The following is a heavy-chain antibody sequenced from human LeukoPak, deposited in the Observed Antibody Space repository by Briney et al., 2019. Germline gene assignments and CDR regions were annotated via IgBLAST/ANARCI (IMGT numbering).Heavy chain of an antibody. CDR3: ARLTALAGHRGAFDI. CDR2: INHSGST. D-gene: IGHD6-19*01. J-gene: IGHJ3*02. CDR1: GGSFSGYY. Sequence: SETLSLTCAVYGGSFSGYYWSWVRQPPGKGLEWIGEINHSGSTNYNPSLKSRVTISVDTSKNQFSLHLSSVTAADTAIYYCARLTALAGHRGAFDIWGPGTMVTVSS. V-gene: IGHV4-34*01.